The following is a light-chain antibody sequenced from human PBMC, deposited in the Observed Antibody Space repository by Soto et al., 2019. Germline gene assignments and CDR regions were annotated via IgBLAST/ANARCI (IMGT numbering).Light chain of an antibody. J-gene: IGKJ1*01. CDR1: QSISSY. V-gene: IGKV1-39*01. Sequence: DIQMTQSPSSLSASVGDRVTITCRASQSISSYLNWYQQKPGKAPKLLIYAASSLQSGVPSRFSGSGSGTEFNLTISSLQPDDFATYYCQQYDSYSQTFGQGTKVDIK. CDR2: AAS. CDR3: QQYDSYSQT.